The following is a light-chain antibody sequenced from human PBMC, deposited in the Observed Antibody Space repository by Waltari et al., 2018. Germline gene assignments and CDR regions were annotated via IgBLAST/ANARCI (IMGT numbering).Light chain of an antibody. CDR3: NARDSSVNHHVL. Sequence: SSELTQDPAVSVALGQTVRITCQGDSLRSYYASWYQQKPGQAPVLVIYGKNNRPSRIPDRFYGASAGHTASLTLTGAQADHEADYYRNARDSSVNHHVLFGGGTKLTVL. CDR2: GKN. CDR1: SLRSYY. V-gene: IGLV3-19*01. J-gene: IGLJ2*01.